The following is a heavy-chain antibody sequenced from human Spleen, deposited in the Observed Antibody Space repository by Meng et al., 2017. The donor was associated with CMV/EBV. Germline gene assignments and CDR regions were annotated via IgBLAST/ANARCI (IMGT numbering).Heavy chain of an antibody. V-gene: IGHV3-23*03. CDR2: IYSGGSST. CDR3: GRDQTRRGPTTIDY. Sequence: ASGFTFSSYAMSWVRRAPGKGLEWVALIYSGGSSTRYTDSVKGRFTISRDDAKNTMYLQMNSLRAEDTAVYYCGRDQTRRGPTTIDYWGQGTLVTVSS. D-gene: IGHD1-1*01. CDR1: GFTFSSYA. J-gene: IGHJ4*02.